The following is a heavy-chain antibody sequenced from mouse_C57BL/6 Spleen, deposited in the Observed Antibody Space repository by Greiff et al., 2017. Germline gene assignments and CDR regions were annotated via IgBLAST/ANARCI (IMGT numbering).Heavy chain of an antibody. D-gene: IGHD4-1*01. CDR2: ISTFAYSS. J-gene: IGHJ4*01. CDR3: ERRGDWDDFYAMGY. V-gene: IGHV5-15*01. CDR1: GFTFSDYG. Sequence: EVQVVESGGGLVQPGGSLKLSCAASGFTFSDYGMAWVRQAPRQGPEWVAFISTFAYSSYYADTVTGRFTISRENAKNTPYLEMSSLRSEDTAMDYCERRGDWDDFYAMGYWGHGTSVTV.